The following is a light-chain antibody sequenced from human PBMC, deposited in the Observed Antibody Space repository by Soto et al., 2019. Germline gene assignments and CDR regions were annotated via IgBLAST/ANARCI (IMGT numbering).Light chain of an antibody. CDR2: GNS. Sequence: QSVLTQPPSVSGAPGQRVTISCTGSSSNIGAGYDVHWYQQFPGTAPKLLIYGNSNRPSGVPDRFSGSKSGTSASLAITGLQAEDEADYYCQSYDSSLSHVVFGGGTKLTVL. CDR3: QSYDSSLSHVV. J-gene: IGLJ2*01. V-gene: IGLV1-40*01. CDR1: SSNIGAGYD.